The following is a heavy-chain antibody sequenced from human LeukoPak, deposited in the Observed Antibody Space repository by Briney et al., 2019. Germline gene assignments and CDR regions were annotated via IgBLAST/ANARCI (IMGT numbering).Heavy chain of an antibody. D-gene: IGHD4-17*01. J-gene: IGHJ4*02. Sequence: GGSLRLSCAASGFPFSEYSMNWVRQAPGKGLEWVSYIDSSSTIYYADSVKGRFTISRDNAKNSLYLQLNSLRAEDTAVYYCARGPYNYGEYIDYWGQGTLVTVSS. CDR3: ARGPYNYGEYIDY. CDR1: GFPFSEYS. CDR2: IDSSSTI. V-gene: IGHV3-69-1*01.